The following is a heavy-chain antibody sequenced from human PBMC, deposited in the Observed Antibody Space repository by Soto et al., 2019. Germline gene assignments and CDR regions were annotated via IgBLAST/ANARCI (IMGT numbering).Heavy chain of an antibody. CDR1: GGTFSSYA. CDR3: ARFSGGSYNTYYFYYGMDV. CDR2: IIPIFGTA. Sequence: SVKVSCKASGGTFSSYAISWVRQAPGQGLEWMGGIIPIFGTANYAQKFQGRVTITADKSTSTAYMELSSLRSEDTAVYYCARFSGGSYNTYYFYYGMDVWGQGTTVTVSS. D-gene: IGHD2-15*01. J-gene: IGHJ6*02. V-gene: IGHV1-69*06.